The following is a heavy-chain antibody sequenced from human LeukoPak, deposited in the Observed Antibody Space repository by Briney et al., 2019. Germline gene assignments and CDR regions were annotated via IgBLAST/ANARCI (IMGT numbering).Heavy chain of an antibody. V-gene: IGHV3-13*04. Sequence: GGSLRLSCAASGFTFSSYDMHWVRRGTGKGLEWVSAIGTAGDTYYPGSVKGRFTTSRENAKNSLYLQMNSLRVGDTAVYYCARGRGWGTFDIWGQGTMVTVSS. D-gene: IGHD3-10*01. J-gene: IGHJ3*02. CDR1: GFTFSSYD. CDR2: IGTAGDT. CDR3: ARGRGWGTFDI.